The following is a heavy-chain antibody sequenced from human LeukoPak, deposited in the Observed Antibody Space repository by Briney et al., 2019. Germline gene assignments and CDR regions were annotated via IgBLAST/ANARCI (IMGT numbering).Heavy chain of an antibody. CDR1: GGAFSGFY. CDR2: INHSGSA. Sequence: SETPSPPPAVSGGAFSGFYWNRVRQPPPEGLEWIGEINHSGSANYNPSLMSRVTISLDTSKNHFSLNLSSVTAADTAVYYCARGQGTVTTHWGQGTLVTVSS. J-gene: IGHJ4*02. CDR3: ARGQGTVTTH. D-gene: IGHD4-17*01. V-gene: IGHV4-34*01.